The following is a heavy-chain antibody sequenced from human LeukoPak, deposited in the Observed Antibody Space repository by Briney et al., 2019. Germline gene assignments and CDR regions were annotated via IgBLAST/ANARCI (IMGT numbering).Heavy chain of an antibody. J-gene: IGHJ4*02. V-gene: IGHV3-30*18. D-gene: IGHD3-16*01. CDR1: GFTVSSNY. Sequence: PGGSLRLSCAASGFTVSSNYMSWVRQAPGKGLEWVAVISYDGSNKYYADSVKGRFTISRDNSKNTLYLQMNSLRAEDTAVYYCAKDGGAARYYFDYWGQGTLVTVSS. CDR3: AKDGGAARYYFDY. CDR2: ISYDGSNK.